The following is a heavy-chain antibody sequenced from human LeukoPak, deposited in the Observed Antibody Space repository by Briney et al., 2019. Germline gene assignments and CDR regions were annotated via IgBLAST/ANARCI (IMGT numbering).Heavy chain of an antibody. J-gene: IGHJ3*02. Sequence: GESLKISCKGSGYSFTSYWIGWVRQMPGKGLEWMGIIYPGDSDTRYSPSFQGQVTISADKSISTAYLQWSSLKASDTAMYYCARRPGPKIIAVAVDDAFDIWGQGTMVTVSS. D-gene: IGHD6-19*01. CDR1: GYSFTSYW. CDR2: IYPGDSDT. V-gene: IGHV5-51*01. CDR3: ARRPGPKIIAVAVDDAFDI.